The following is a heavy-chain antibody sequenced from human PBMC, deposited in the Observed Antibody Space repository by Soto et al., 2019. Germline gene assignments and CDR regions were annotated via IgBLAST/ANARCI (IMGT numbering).Heavy chain of an antibody. CDR2: MNPNSGNT. V-gene: IGHV1-8*01. CDR3: AREGCSGGSCYSGLGAFEI. CDR1: GYTFTSYD. D-gene: IGHD2-15*01. J-gene: IGHJ3*02. Sequence: ASVKVSCKASGYTFTSYDINWVRLATGQGLEWMGWMNPNSGNTGYAQKFQGRVTMTRNTSISTAYMELSSLRSEDTAVYYCAREGCSGGSCYSGLGAFEIWGQGTMVTV.